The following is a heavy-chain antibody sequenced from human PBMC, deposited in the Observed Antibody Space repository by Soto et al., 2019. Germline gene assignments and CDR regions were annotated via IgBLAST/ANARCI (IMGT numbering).Heavy chain of an antibody. CDR3: ARAPDAVTAEPDY. V-gene: IGHV1-18*01. Sequence: QVQLVQSGAEVKKPEASVKVSCKASGYIFTNYGISWVRQAPGQGLEWMGWSSAYNGNTNYAQKLQGRVTMTTDTSTSLAYMELRSLRSDDTAVYHCARAPDAVTAEPDYWGQGTLVTVSS. D-gene: IGHD2-2*01. CDR2: SSAYNGNT. J-gene: IGHJ4*02. CDR1: GYIFTNYG.